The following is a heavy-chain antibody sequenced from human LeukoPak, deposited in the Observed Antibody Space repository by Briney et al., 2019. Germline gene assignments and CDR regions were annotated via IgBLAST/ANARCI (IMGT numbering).Heavy chain of an antibody. Sequence: SETLSLTCTVSGGSISSSSHYWGWIRQPPGKGLEWIGSISNSGSTYYNPSLKSRVTISVDTSKNQFSLKLSSVTAADTAVYYCARSAPPDITMVRGVRWNYYYYMDVWGKGTTVTVSS. V-gene: IGHV4-39*07. J-gene: IGHJ6*03. CDR1: GGSISSSSHY. CDR2: ISNSGST. CDR3: ARSAPPDITMVRGVRWNYYYYMDV. D-gene: IGHD3-10*01.